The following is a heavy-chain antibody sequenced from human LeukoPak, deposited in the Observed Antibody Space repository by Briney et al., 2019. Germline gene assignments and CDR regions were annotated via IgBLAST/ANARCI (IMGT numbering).Heavy chain of an antibody. V-gene: IGHV4-39*07. Sequence: PSETLSLTCTVSGGSISSSSYYWGWIRQPPGKGLEWIGSIYYSGSTYYNPPLKSRVTISVGTSKNQFSLKLSSVTAADTAVYYCARGSFDDFWSGYYNGYFDYWGQGTLVTVSS. CDR3: ARGSFDDFWSGYYNGYFDY. D-gene: IGHD3-3*01. CDR2: IYYSGST. J-gene: IGHJ4*02. CDR1: GGSISSSSYY.